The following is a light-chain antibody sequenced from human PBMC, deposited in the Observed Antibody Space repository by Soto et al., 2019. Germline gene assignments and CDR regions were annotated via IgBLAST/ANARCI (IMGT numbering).Light chain of an antibody. J-gene: IGLJ2*01. V-gene: IGLV1-44*01. CDR2: SNS. CDR3: AAWDDSLNGVV. CDR1: SSNIGINA. Sequence: QLVLTQPPSASGTPGQRVTISCSGGSSNIGINAVNWYQQLPGTAPKLLLYSNSQRPSGVPDRFSGSKSGTSASLAISGLHSEDEADYYCAAWDDSLNGVVFGGGTQLTVL.